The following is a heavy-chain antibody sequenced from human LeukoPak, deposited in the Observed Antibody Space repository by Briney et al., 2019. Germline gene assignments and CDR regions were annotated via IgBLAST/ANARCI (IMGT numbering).Heavy chain of an antibody. D-gene: IGHD3-10*01. J-gene: IGHJ4*02. V-gene: IGHV1-18*01. CDR3: ARTPDYYYGSGSSSFFDY. CDR2: ISTYNGNT. Sequence: ASANVSCKASGYTFTDYGITWWRQAPGQGLQWMGWISTYNGNTNYAQQLQGRVTMTTDTATSTAYMEVRSLRSDDTAVYYCARTPDYYYGSGSSSFFDYWGQGTLVTVSS. CDR1: GYTFTDYG.